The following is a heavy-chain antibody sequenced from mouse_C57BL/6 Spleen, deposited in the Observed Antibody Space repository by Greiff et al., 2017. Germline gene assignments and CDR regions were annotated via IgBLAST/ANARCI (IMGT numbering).Heavy chain of an antibody. CDR2: IDPSDSYT. J-gene: IGHJ2*01. V-gene: IGHV1-50*01. D-gene: IGHD2-3*01. CDR1: GYTFTSYW. Sequence: VQLQQPGAELVKPGASVKLSCKASGYTFTSYWMQWVKQRPGQGLEWIGDIDPSDSYTNYNQQFKGQATLTVDTSSSTAYMQLSSLTSEDSAVYYCGRSHDGYFYFDYWGQGTTLTVSS. CDR3: GRSHDGYFYFDY.